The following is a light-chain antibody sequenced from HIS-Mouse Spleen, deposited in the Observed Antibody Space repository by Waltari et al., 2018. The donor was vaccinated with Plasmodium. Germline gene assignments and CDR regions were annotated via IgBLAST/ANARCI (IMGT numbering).Light chain of an antibody. J-gene: IGKJ2*01. CDR2: AAS. Sequence: DIQMTQSPSSLSASVGDRVNITCRASQGISNYLACYQQKPVKVPKLLIYAASTLQSGVPSRFSGSGSGTDFTLTISSLQPEDVATYYCQKYNSAPHTFGQGTKLEIK. CDR1: QGISNY. V-gene: IGKV1-27*01. CDR3: QKYNSAPHT.